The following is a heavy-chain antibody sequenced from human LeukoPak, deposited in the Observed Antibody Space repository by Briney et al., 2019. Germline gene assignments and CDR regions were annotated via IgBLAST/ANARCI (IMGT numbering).Heavy chain of an antibody. CDR1: GFTFSSYA. CDR2: IRSGGDIT. D-gene: IGHD2-2*02. CDR3: AKDSDREYQLLYPFDY. Sequence: GGSLRLSCAASGFTFSSYAMGWVRQAPGKGLEWVSSIRSGGDITHDADSVKGRFTISRDNSKNTLYLQMNSLRAEDTAVYYCAKDSDREYQLLYPFDYWGQGTLVTVSS. J-gene: IGHJ4*02. V-gene: IGHV3-23*01.